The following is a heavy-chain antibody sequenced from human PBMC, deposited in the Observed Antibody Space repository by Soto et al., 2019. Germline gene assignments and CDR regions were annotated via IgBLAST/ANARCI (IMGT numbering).Heavy chain of an antibody. CDR3: ARDMGIVVVPAAIPSYGMDV. V-gene: IGHV3-21*01. J-gene: IGHJ6*02. D-gene: IGHD2-2*02. CDR2: ISSSSSYI. CDR1: GFTFSSHS. Sequence: GGSLRLSCAASGFTFSSHSMNWVRQAPGKGLEWVSSISSSSSYIYYADSVKGRFTISRDNAKNSLYLQMNSLRAEDTAVYYCARDMGIVVVPAAIPSYGMDVWGQGTTVTVSS.